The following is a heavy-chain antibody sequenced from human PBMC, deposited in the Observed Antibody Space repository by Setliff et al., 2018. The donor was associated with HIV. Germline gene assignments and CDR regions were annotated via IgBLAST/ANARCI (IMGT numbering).Heavy chain of an antibody. Sequence: SETLSLTCAVYGGSFSGYYWSWIRQPPGKGLEWIGEIIHTGSTTYNPSLKSRVTISVDTSKNQFSLRLSSVTAADTAVYYCARGRSCSSSSCYLVYYYYYGMDVWGHGSTVTVSS. CDR3: ARGRSCSSSSCYLVYYYYYGMDV. J-gene: IGHJ6*02. D-gene: IGHD2-2*01. CDR1: GGSFSGYY. V-gene: IGHV4-34*01. CDR2: IIHTGST.